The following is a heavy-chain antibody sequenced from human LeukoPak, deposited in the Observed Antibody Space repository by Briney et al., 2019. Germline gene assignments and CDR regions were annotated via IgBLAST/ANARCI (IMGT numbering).Heavy chain of an antibody. CDR3: ARRGDYDILTGYYGYFGY. CDR2: INPNSGGT. V-gene: IGHV1-2*02. CDR1: GSTFAYNY. Sequence: ASVKVSCKASGSTFAYNYIHWVRQAPGQGLEWMGWINPNSGGTNYAQKFQGRVTMTRDTSTSTVYMELSSLRSEDTAVYYCARRGDYDILTGYYGYFGYWGQGTLVTVSA. D-gene: IGHD3-9*01. J-gene: IGHJ4*02.